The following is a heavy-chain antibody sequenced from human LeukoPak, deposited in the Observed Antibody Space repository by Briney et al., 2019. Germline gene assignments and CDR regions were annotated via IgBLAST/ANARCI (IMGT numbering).Heavy chain of an antibody. Sequence: GGSLRLSCAASGFIFSNYGMHWVRQAPGKGLVWVSRINSDGSSTSYADSVKGRFTISRDNAKNTLYLQMNSLRAEDTAVYYCARDLVIAVAGDHNWFDPWGQGTLVTVSS. CDR2: INSDGSST. V-gene: IGHV3-74*01. D-gene: IGHD6-19*01. J-gene: IGHJ5*02. CDR1: GFIFSNYG. CDR3: ARDLVIAVAGDHNWFDP.